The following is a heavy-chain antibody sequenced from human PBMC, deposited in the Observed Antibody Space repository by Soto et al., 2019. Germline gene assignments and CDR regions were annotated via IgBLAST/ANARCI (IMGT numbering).Heavy chain of an antibody. J-gene: IGHJ5*02. D-gene: IGHD2-21*02. Sequence: SVKVSCKASGDTFSSYTISWVRQAPGQGLEWMGRIIPTLGIVNYAQDFQGRVTISADKSTSTAYMELSSLRSEDTAVYYCARDKYCVTSTCYSYSWFDPWDQGTLVTVSS. V-gene: IGHV1-69*04. CDR1: GDTFSSYT. CDR2: IIPTLGIV. CDR3: ARDKYCVTSTCYSYSWFDP.